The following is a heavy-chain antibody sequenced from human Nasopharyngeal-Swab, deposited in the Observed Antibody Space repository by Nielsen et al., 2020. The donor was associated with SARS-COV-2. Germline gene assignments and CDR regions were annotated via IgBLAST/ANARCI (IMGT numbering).Heavy chain of an antibody. CDR2: INAGNGNT. J-gene: IGHJ6*02. V-gene: IGHV1-18*01. CDR3: ARVASDCTGGSCFSPSRYFYYYEMDV. D-gene: IGHD2-15*01. Sequence: WVRQAPGQRLEWMGWINAGNGNTKYSQKFQGRVSMTTDTSTTTAYMELRGLRSDDTAVYYCARVASDCTGGSCFSPSRYFYYYEMDVWGQGTTVTVSS.